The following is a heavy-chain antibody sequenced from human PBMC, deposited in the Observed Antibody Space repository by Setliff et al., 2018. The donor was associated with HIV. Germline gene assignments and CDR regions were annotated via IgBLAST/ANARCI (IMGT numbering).Heavy chain of an antibody. J-gene: IGHJ5*02. CDR1: GFTFTDFG. V-gene: IGHV3-30*18. CDR2: ISYDGSNK. D-gene: IGHD3-10*01. Sequence: PGGSLRLSCVAPGFTFTDFGMHWVRQAPGQGLEWVAVISYDGSNKYYADSVRGRFTISRDISKNSVDLQMNSLRVADTAIYYCAKDPFHYYSSEENYFGPWGQGALVTVSS. CDR3: AKDPFHYYSSEENYFGP.